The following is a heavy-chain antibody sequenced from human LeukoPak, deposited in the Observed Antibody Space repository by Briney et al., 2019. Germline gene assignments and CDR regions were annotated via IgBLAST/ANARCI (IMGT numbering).Heavy chain of an antibody. CDR2: IYHSGST. CDR3: ARAFPRYDSSGYPYGMDV. V-gene: IGHV4-59*12. D-gene: IGHD3-22*01. CDR1: GGSISSYY. Sequence: SETLSLTCTVSGGSISSYYWSWIRQPPGKGLEWIGYIYHSGSTYYNPSLKSRVTISVDRSKNQFSLKLSSVTAADTAVYYCARAFPRYDSSGYPYGMDVWGQGTTVTVSS. J-gene: IGHJ6*02.